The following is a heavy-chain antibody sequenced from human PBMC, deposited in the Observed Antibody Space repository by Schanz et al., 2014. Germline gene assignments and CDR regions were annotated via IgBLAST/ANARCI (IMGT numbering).Heavy chain of an antibody. CDR1: GFTFSSHW. CDR2: IWYDGSNK. Sequence: VKMVESGGGLVKPGGSLRLSCAASGFTFSSHWMHWVRQAPGKGLEWVAVIWYDGSNKYYADSVKGRFTISRDNSKNTLYLQMNSLRAEDTAVYYCAKGRFGELSAFDIWGQGTMVTVSS. J-gene: IGHJ3*02. CDR3: AKGRFGELSAFDI. D-gene: IGHD3-10*01. V-gene: IGHV3-33*06.